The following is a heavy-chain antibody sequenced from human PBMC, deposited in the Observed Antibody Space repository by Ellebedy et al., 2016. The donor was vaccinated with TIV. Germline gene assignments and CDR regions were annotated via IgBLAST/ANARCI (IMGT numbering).Heavy chain of an antibody. CDR1: GGSVSSSSYY. J-gene: IGHJ4*02. CDR3: ARGDCGGDCDAYFDY. V-gene: IGHV4-39*01. D-gene: IGHD2-21*02. Sequence: SETLSLTCTVSGGSVSSSSYYWGWIRQPPGKGLEWIGSIYYSGSTYYNPSLKSRVTISVDTSKNQFSLKLSSVTAADTAVYYCARGDCGGDCDAYFDYWGQGTLVTVSS. CDR2: IYYSGST.